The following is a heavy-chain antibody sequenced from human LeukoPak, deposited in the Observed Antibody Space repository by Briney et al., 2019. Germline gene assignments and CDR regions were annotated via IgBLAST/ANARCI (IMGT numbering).Heavy chain of an antibody. CDR1: GYTFTSYG. V-gene: IGHV1-18*01. D-gene: IGHD4-17*01. CDR3: ARVLNRYGDLGNWFDP. Sequence: ASVKVSCKASGYTFTSYGISWVRQAPGQGLEWMGWISAYNGNTNYAQKLQGRVTMTTDTSTSTAYMELRSLRSDDTAVYYCARVLNRYGDLGNWFDPWGQGTLVTVSS. J-gene: IGHJ5*02. CDR2: ISAYNGNT.